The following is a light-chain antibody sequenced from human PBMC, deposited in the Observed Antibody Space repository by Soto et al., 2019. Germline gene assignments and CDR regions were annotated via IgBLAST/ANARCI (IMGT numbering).Light chain of an antibody. J-gene: IGLJ1*01. CDR1: SSDVGGYNY. CDR2: EVS. V-gene: IGLV2-14*01. CDR3: SSYTSSSTPLYV. Sequence: QSVLTQPASVSGSPGQSLTISCTGTSSDVGGYNYVSWYQQHPGKAPKLMIYEVSNRPSGVSNRFSGSKSGNTASLTISGLQAEDEADYYCSSYTSSSTPLYVFGTGTKVTVL.